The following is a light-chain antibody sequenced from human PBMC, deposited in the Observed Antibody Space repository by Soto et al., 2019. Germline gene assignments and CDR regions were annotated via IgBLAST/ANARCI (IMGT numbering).Light chain of an antibody. V-gene: IGKV3-15*01. CDR2: GAS. CDR3: QQYNNWPLT. Sequence: EIVMTQSPATLSVSPGERATLSCRASQSVRSNLAWYQQKFGQAPRLLIYGASTRATGIPARFSGSGSGTEFTLTISSMQSEDFAVYYCQQYNNWPLTFGGGTKVEIK. J-gene: IGKJ4*01. CDR1: QSVRSN.